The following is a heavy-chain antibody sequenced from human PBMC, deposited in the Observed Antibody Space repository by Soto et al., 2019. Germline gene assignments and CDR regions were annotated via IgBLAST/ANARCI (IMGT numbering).Heavy chain of an antibody. CDR1: GYTFTSYA. J-gene: IGHJ5*02. Sequence: ASVKVSCKASGYTFTSYAMHWVRQAPGQRLEWMGWINAGNGNTRYSQKFQGRVTITRDTSASTAYMELSSLRYEDTAGYYCARGPTPVTTGWWFDPWGQGTLVTVSS. CDR3: ARGPTPVTTGWWFDP. CDR2: INAGNGNT. V-gene: IGHV1-3*01. D-gene: IGHD4-17*01.